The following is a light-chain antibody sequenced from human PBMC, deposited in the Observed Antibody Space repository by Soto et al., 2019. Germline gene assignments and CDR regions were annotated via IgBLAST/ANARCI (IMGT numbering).Light chain of an antibody. CDR3: SSYAGSDILL. CDR2: EVD. J-gene: IGLJ2*01. Sequence: QSVLTQPPSASGSPGQSVTVSCTGTSTDVGGYNSVSWYQQHPGKAPKLIIYEVDKRPSGVPDRLSGSKSGNTASLTVFGLQDDDEADYFCSSYAGSDILLFGGGTKLTVL. CDR1: STDVGGYNS. V-gene: IGLV2-8*01.